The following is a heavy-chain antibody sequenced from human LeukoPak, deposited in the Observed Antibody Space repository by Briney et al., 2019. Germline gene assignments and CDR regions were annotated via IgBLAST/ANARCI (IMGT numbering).Heavy chain of an antibody. Sequence: VASVKVSCKASGYTFTSYGISWVRQAPGQGREWVGWISAYNGNTNYAQKLQGRVAMTTDTSTSTAYMELRSLRSDDTAVYYCARDVRVGAPYYYYYYGMDVWGQGTTVTVSS. V-gene: IGHV1-18*01. CDR1: GYTFTSYG. CDR2: ISAYNGNT. CDR3: ARDVRVGAPYYYYYYGMDV. D-gene: IGHD1-26*01. J-gene: IGHJ6*02.